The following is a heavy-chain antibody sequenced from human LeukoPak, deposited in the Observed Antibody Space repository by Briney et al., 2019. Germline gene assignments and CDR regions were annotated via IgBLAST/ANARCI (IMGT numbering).Heavy chain of an antibody. V-gene: IGHV3-30*02. J-gene: IGHJ1*01. CDR3: ARSLSDREYSEY. CDR1: GFTFINHG. CDR2: IHSYGNSE. Sequence: GGSLRLSCAASGFTFINHGMHWVRQAPGKGLEWVAWIHSYGNSEYYADAVKGRFTISRDDSENTLHLQVNSLRPEDTAVYYCARSLSDREYSEYRGQGTHVTVSA.